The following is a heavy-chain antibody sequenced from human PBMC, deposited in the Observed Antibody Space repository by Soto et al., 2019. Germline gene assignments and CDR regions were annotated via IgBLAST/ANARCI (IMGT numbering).Heavy chain of an antibody. D-gene: IGHD3-3*01. V-gene: IGHV3-23*01. CDR1: GFTFSSYA. J-gene: IGHJ6*02. CDR3: AKDSGYYDFWSGYPYYYYGMDV. Sequence: GGSLRLSCAASGFTFSSYAMSWVRQAPGKGLEWVSAISGSGGSTYYADSVKGRFTISRDNSKNTLYLQMNSLRAEDTAVYYCAKDSGYYDFWSGYPYYYYGMDVWGQGTTVTVSS. CDR2: ISGSGGST.